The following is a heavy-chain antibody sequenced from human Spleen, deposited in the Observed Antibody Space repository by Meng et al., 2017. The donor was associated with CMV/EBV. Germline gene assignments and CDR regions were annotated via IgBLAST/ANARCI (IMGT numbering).Heavy chain of an antibody. CDR2: IIPIFGTA. CDR1: GGTFSSYA. J-gene: IGHJ5*02. Sequence: QVPVVQTGAVVKKPWSSGKVACKASGGTFSSYAISWVRQAPGQGLEWMGGIIPIFGTANYAQKFQGRVTMTTDTSTSTAYMELRSLRSDDTAVYYCARLGVYYDSTGIDNWFDPWGQGTLVTVSS. V-gene: IGHV1-69*05. CDR3: ARLGVYYDSTGIDNWFDP. D-gene: IGHD3-22*01.